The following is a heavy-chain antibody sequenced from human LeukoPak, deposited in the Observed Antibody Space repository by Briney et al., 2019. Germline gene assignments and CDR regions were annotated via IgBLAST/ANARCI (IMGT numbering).Heavy chain of an antibody. CDR2: IYHSGST. Sequence: SETLSLTCAVSGGSISSGGYSCSWIRQPPGKCLEWIGYIYHSGSTYYNPSLKSRVTISVDTSKNQFSLKLSSVTAADTAVYYCARVSVVTTGRDYWGQGTLVTVSS. J-gene: IGHJ4*02. D-gene: IGHD2-21*02. CDR1: GGSISSGGYS. CDR3: ARVSVVTTGRDY. V-gene: IGHV4-30-2*01.